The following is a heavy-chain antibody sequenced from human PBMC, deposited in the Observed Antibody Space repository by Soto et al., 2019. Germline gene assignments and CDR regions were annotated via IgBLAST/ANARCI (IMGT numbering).Heavy chain of an antibody. CDR3: ARANSIFGVVIVRPYFDY. Sequence: SETLSLTCTVSGGSISSGGYYWSWIRQHPGKGLEWIGYIYYSGSTYYNPSLKSRVTISVDTFKNQFSLKLSSVTAADTAVYYCARANSIFGVVIVRPYFDYWGQGTLVTVSS. D-gene: IGHD3-3*01. V-gene: IGHV4-31*03. CDR1: GGSISSGGYY. J-gene: IGHJ4*02. CDR2: IYYSGST.